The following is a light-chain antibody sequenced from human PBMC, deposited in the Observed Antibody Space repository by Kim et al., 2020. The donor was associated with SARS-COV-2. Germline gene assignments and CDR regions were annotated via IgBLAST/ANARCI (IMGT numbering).Light chain of an antibody. V-gene: IGKV3-15*01. CDR3: QQYNNWPYT. CDR2: GAS. Sequence: SVSPVARATLSCRASQSVSSNLAWYQQKPGQAPRLLIYGASTRATGIPARFSGSGSGTEFTLTISSLQSEDFAVYYCQQYNNWPYTFGQGTKLEI. J-gene: IGKJ2*01. CDR1: QSVSSN.